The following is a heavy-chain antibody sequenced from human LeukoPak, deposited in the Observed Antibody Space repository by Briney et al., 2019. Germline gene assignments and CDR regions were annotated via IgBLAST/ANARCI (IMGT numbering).Heavy chain of an antibody. Sequence: GASVKVSCKAFGYTFTSYGITWVRQAPGQGLEWMGWISAYNGDTNYAQNFQGRVTMTTDTSTSTAYMELRSLRSDDTAVYYCARTGIRGVPFDHWGQGTLVTVSS. CDR3: ARTGIRGVPFDH. V-gene: IGHV1-18*01. D-gene: IGHD3-10*01. CDR2: ISAYNGDT. J-gene: IGHJ4*02. CDR1: GYTFTSYG.